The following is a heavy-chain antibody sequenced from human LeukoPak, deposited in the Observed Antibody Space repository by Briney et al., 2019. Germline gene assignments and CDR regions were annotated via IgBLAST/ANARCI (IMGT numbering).Heavy chain of an antibody. D-gene: IGHD3-22*01. CDR3: ARASRNYYDSSGYYAFDI. Sequence: GESLKISCKGSGYSFTSYWIGWVRQMPGKGLEWMGIIYPGDSDTRYSPSFQGQVTISADKSISTAYLQWSSLKASDTAMYYCARASRNYYDSSGYYAFDIRGQGTMVTVSS. CDR2: IYPGDSDT. V-gene: IGHV5-51*01. J-gene: IGHJ3*02. CDR1: GYSFTSYW.